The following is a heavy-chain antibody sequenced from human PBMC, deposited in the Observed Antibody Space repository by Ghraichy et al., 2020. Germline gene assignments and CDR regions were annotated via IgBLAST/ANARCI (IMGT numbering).Heavy chain of an antibody. D-gene: IGHD3-10*01. CDR2: IYNIGST. J-gene: IGHJ4*02. V-gene: IGHV4-59*01. CDR3: AREYYYGSGYFDY. CDR1: TGSLSNFY. Sequence: SETLSLTCTVSTGSLSNFYWSWIRQPPGKGLEWIGYIYNIGSTNYNPSLKSRVTISVDTSKNQFSLKLSSVTAADTAVYYCAREYYYGSGYFDYWGQGTLVTVSS.